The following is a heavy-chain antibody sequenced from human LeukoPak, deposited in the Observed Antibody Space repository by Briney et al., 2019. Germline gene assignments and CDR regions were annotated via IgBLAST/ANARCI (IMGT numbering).Heavy chain of an antibody. Sequence: GGSLRLSCAASGFTFSNAWMSWVRQAPGKGLEWVGRIKSKTDGGTTDYAAPVKGRFTISRDDSKNTLYLQMNSLRAEDTAVYYCAREMTIITYSFDSWGQGTLVTVSS. V-gene: IGHV3-15*01. CDR3: AREMTIITYSFDS. J-gene: IGHJ4*02. CDR1: GFTFSNAW. D-gene: IGHD5-24*01. CDR2: IKSKTDGGTT.